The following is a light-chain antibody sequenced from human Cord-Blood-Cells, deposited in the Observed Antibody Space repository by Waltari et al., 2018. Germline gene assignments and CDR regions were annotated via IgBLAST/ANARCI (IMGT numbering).Light chain of an antibody. CDR3: CSYAGSVV. CDR1: SSDVGSYNL. J-gene: IGLJ2*01. Sequence: QSALTQTASVSGSPGQLTTISCTGTSSDVGSYNLVSWYHKHPGKAPKLMIYEGSRRPSGVCNRLSGSKSGNTASLTISGLQAEDEADYYCCSYAGSVVFGGGTKLTFL. CDR2: EGS. V-gene: IGLV2-23*01.